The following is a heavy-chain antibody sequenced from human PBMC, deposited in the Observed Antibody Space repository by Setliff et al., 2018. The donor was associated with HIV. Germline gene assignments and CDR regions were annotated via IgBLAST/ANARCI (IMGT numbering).Heavy chain of an antibody. J-gene: IGHJ5*02. Sequence: PSETLSLTCTVSGDSISSYSWNWIRQSPGGGLEWIGFIFSSGSTKYNPSRQSRVTMSIDTSQTQFSLRLTAVTAAATAVHYCARRIDDSGSFPDKNWFDTWGQGSLVTVSS. D-gene: IGHD3-10*01. V-gene: IGHV4-4*09. CDR2: IFSSGST. CDR3: ARRIDDSGSFPDKNWFDT. CDR1: GDSISSYS.